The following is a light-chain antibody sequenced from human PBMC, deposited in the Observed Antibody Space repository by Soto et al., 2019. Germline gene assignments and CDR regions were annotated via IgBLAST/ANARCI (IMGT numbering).Light chain of an antibody. V-gene: IGKV3-11*01. CDR3: QQRGT. CDR1: QSVSSY. CDR2: DAS. J-gene: IGKJ4*01. Sequence: EILLTQSPATLSLSPGERATLSCRASQSVSSYLAWYQQKPGQAPGLLIYDASNRATGIPARFSGSGSGTDFTLTISSLEPEDFAVYYCQQRGTFGGGTKVDIK.